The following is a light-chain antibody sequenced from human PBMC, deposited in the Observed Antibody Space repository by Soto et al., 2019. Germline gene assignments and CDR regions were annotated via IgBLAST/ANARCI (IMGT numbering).Light chain of an antibody. J-gene: IGKJ1*01. Sequence: DIQMTQSPSTLSASVGDRVTITCRASQSISSWLAWYQQKPGKAPKLLIFDASILESGVPSRFSGSGSGTEFALTINSLQPDDFATYYCQQYDSYSKTFGQGTKVDIK. V-gene: IGKV1-5*01. CDR3: QQYDSYSKT. CDR2: DAS. CDR1: QSISSW.